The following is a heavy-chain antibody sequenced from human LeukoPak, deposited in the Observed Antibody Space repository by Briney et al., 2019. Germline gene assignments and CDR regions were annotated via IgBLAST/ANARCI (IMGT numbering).Heavy chain of an antibody. Sequence: PSETLSLTLPVSVCINSRRFYHWVRIRQPPGKGLEWIGTIHYSGSTYYNPSLRSRVTISVDTSKNQLSLKLSSVTAADTAVYYCARRGTKWGRIDYCGQGTLVTVSS. V-gene: IGHV4-39*01. J-gene: IGHJ4*02. D-gene: IGHD7-27*01. CDR1: VCINSRRFYH. CDR3: ARRGTKWGRIDY. CDR2: IHYSGST.